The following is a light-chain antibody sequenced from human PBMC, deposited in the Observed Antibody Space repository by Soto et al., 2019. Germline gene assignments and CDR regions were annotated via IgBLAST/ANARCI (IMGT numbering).Light chain of an antibody. Sequence: DIQMTQSPSSRSASVGDRVTITCRTSQAMSNYLDWYEQKPGQVPELLIYAASTLQSGVPSRFSGSGSGTDFTRTVNSLQPEDVATYYCQKYNSAPLTFVGGTKVEIK. CDR2: AAS. V-gene: IGKV1-27*01. J-gene: IGKJ4*02. CDR3: QKYNSAPLT. CDR1: QAMSNY.